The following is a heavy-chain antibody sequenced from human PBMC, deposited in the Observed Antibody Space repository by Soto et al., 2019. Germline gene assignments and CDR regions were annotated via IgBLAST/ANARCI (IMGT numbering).Heavy chain of an antibody. D-gene: IGHD3-16*01. Sequence: SPTLSLTCAISGDSVSSNSAAWNWIRQSPSRGLEWLGRTYYRSKWYNDYAVSVKSRITINPDTSKNQFSLQLNSVTPEDTAVYYCARDRLGGPHYYYYGMDVWGQGTTGTVSS. CDR3: ARDRLGGPHYYYYGMDV. J-gene: IGHJ6*02. V-gene: IGHV6-1*01. CDR1: GDSVSSNSAA. CDR2: TYYRSKWYN.